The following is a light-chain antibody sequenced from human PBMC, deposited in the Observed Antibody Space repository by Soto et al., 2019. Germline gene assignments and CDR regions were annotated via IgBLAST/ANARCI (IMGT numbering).Light chain of an antibody. V-gene: IGKV1-39*01. CDR2: SAS. J-gene: IGKJ2*01. Sequence: DIPMTQSPSSRSASVGDRVTITCRASQTITTSLNWYQQKPGKAPNLLIYSASSLQSGVPSRFSGSGSGTDFTLTISSLQPEDSATYYCQQSYSTPYTFGQGTKLEIK. CDR1: QTITTS. CDR3: QQSYSTPYT.